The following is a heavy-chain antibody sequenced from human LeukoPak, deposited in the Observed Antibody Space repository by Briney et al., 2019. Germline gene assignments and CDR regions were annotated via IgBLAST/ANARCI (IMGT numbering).Heavy chain of an antibody. J-gene: IGHJ4*02. CDR3: ATEWELFNY. D-gene: IGHD1-26*01. V-gene: IGHV4-39*07. CDR2: IYYSGST. Sequence: SETLSLTCTVSGGSISSSSYYWGWIRQPPGEGLEWIGSIYYSGSTYYNPSLKSRVTISVDTSKNQFSLKLSSVTAADTAVYYCATEWELFNYWGQGTLVTVSS. CDR1: GGSISSSSYY.